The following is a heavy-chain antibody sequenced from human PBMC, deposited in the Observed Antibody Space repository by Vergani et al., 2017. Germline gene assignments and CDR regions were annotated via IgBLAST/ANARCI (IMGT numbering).Heavy chain of an antibody. CDR3: ARGGYDFWSGYYPGDYYYYMDV. V-gene: IGHV3-21*01. CDR2: ISSSSSYI. J-gene: IGHJ6*03. CDR1: GFTFSRHW. Sequence: EVQLVESGGGLVQPGGSLRLSCAASGFTFSRHWMHWVRQAPGKGLVWVSSISSSSSYIYYADSVKGRFTISRDNAKNSLYLQMNSLRAEDTAVYYCARGGYDFWSGYYPGDYYYYMDVWGKGTTVTVSS. D-gene: IGHD3-3*01.